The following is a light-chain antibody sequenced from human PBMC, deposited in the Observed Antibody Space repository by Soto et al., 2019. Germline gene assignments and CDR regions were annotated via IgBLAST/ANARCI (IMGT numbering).Light chain of an antibody. CDR1: SSDVGGYNY. Sequence: QSALTQPPSASGSPGQSVTISCTGTSSDVGGYNYVSWYQQHPGKAPKLMIYEVSKRPSGVPDRFSGSKSGNTASLTVSGLQAEDEADYYCSSYAGSNEMVFVGGTKLTVL. J-gene: IGLJ2*01. CDR2: EVS. CDR3: SSYAGSNEMV. V-gene: IGLV2-8*01.